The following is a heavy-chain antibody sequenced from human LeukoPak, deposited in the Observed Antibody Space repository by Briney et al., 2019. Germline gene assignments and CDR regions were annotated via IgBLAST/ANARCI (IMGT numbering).Heavy chain of an antibody. J-gene: IGHJ4*02. D-gene: IGHD3-22*01. CDR1: GGSISSYY. CDR3: ARETSSGYLPYFDY. V-gene: IGHV4-59*01. Sequence: SETLSLTCTVSGGSISSYYWSWIRQPPGKGLEWIGYIYYSGSTNYNPSLKSRVTISVDTSKNQFSLKLSSVTAADTAVYYCARETSSGYLPYFDYWGQGTLVTVSS. CDR2: IYYSGST.